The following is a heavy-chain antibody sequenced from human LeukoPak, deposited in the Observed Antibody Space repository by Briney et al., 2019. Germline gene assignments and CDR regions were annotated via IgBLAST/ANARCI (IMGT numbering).Heavy chain of an antibody. D-gene: IGHD1-1*01. J-gene: IGHJ4*02. CDR1: GFTFSGYS. V-gene: IGHV3-48*01. CDR3: ARDHSVQLEFDY. Sequence: GGSLRLSCAASGFTFSGYSMNWVRQAPGKGLEWLSYISSSSSTIYYADSVKGRFTISRDNAKNSLYLQMNSLRAEDTAVYYCARDHSVQLEFDYWGQGTLVTVSS. CDR2: ISSSSSTI.